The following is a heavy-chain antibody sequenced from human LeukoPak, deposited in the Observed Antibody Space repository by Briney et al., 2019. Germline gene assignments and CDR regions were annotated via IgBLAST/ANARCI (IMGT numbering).Heavy chain of an antibody. V-gene: IGHV4-38-2*01. D-gene: IGHD6-13*01. CDR2: IYHSGST. Sequence: SETLSLTCAVSGYSISSGYYWGWIRQPPGKGLEWIGSIYHSGSTYYNPSLKSRVTISVDTSKNQFSLELSSVTAADTAVYYCAKAGGWSSSWRNWFDPWGQGTLVTVSS. CDR3: AKAGGWSSSWRNWFDP. CDR1: GYSISSGYY. J-gene: IGHJ5*02.